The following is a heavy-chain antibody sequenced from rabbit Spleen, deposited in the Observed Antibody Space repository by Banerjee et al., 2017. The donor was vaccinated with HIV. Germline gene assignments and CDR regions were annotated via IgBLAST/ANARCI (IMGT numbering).Heavy chain of an antibody. J-gene: IGHJ4*01. CDR3: ARDVAAYGLYAYGL. CDR2: IYSGSSGST. CDR1: GFSFSSNYY. Sequence: QSLVESGGDLVKPGASLTLTCTASGFSFSSNYYMCCVRPAPGKGLEWIACIYSGSSGSTYYASWVNGRFTISRTSSTTVTLQMTSLTAADTATYFCARDVAAYGLYAYGLWGPGTLVTAS. V-gene: IGHV1S40*01. D-gene: IGHD6-1*01.